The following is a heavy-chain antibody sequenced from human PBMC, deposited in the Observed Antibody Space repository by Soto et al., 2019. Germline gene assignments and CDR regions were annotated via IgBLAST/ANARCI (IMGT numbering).Heavy chain of an antibody. Sequence: SETLSLTCTVSGGSISNSYYWGWTRQPPGKGLEWIGSIYYTGSTYYNPSLKSRVTIFVDTSKNQFSLELTSVTAADTAVYYCARHSSGLEDYWGQGTLVTVSS. CDR3: ARHSSGLEDY. CDR2: IYYTGST. V-gene: IGHV4-39*01. CDR1: GGSISNSYY. J-gene: IGHJ4*02.